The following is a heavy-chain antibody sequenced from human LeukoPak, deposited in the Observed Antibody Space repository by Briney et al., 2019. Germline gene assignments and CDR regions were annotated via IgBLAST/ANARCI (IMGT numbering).Heavy chain of an antibody. V-gene: IGHV4-4*07. Sequence: SETLSLTCSASGGFIGGYYGSWIRQPAGKGLEWIGRVYTGGNTNYNRSLKSRVTMSIDTSKNQFSLSLNSVTAADTAVYYCARGDGYNLGYLDSWGQGILVTVSS. CDR1: GGFIGGYY. CDR2: VYTGGNT. CDR3: ARGDGYNLGYLDS. D-gene: IGHD5-24*01. J-gene: IGHJ4*02.